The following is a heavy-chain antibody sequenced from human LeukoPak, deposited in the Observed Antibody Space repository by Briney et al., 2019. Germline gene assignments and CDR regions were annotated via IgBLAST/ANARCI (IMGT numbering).Heavy chain of an antibody. J-gene: IGHJ3*01. CDR2: IYYSGST. V-gene: IGHV4-59*01. CDR3: ARRGHSAVGA. CDR1: GGSISSYY. D-gene: IGHD6-19*01. Sequence: PSETLSLTCTVSGGSISSYYWSWIRQPPGKGLEWIGYIYYSGSTNYSPSLKSRVTISVDTSKDQFSLKLSSVTAADTAVYYCARRGHSAVGAWGQGTMVTVSS.